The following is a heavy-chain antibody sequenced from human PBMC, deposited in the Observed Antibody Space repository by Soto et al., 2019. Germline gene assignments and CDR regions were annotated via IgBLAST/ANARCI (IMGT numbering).Heavy chain of an antibody. V-gene: IGHV4-34*01. D-gene: IGHD2-21*02. J-gene: IGHJ6*02. CDR2: INHSGST. CDR1: GGSLSGYY. Sequence: SDTLSLTCAVYGGSLSGYYCSWIPQPPVKGLEWIGEINHSGSTNYHPSLRSRVTISVDTSKNQCSLKLSSVTAADTAVYYCARDRVVVVTVAPYYYYYGMDVWGQGTTVTVSS. CDR3: ARDRVVVVTVAPYYYYYGMDV.